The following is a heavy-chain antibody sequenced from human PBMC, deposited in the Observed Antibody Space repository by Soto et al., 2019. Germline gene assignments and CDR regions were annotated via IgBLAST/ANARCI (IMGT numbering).Heavy chain of an antibody. CDR1: GYTFTSYG. CDR3: ARLPSITIFGVVHYYYMDV. D-gene: IGHD3-3*01. CDR2: ISAYNGNT. Sequence: ASVKLSCKDSGYTFTSYGISWVRQAPGQGLEWMGWISAYNGNTNYAQKLQGRVTMTTDTSTSTAYMELRSLRSDDTAVYYCARLPSITIFGVVHYYYMDVWGKGTTVTVSS. V-gene: IGHV1-18*01. J-gene: IGHJ6*03.